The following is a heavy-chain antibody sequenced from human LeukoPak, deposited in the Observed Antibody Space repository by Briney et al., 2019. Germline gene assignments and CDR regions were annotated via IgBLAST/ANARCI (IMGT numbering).Heavy chain of an antibody. V-gene: IGHV1-3*01. J-gene: IGHJ5*02. CDR3: ALGGYSYGYNWFDP. CDR2: INAGNGNT. D-gene: IGHD5-18*01. CDR1: GYTFTSYA. Sequence: ASVKVSCKASGYTFTSYAMHWVRQAPGQRLEWMGWINAGNGNTKYSQKFQGRVTITRDTSASTAYMELSSLRSEDTAVYYYALGGYSYGYNWFDPWGQGTLVTVSS.